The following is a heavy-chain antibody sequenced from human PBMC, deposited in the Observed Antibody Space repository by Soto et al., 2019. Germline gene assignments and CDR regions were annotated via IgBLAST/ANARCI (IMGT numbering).Heavy chain of an antibody. CDR1: GGSFSGYI. J-gene: IGHJ4*02. V-gene: IGHV4-34*01. D-gene: IGHD1-26*01. CDR2: INHSGSA. CDR3: ARGPITGSQYSGGWYYFDS. Sequence: SETLSLTCDGYGGSFSGYIWTWIRQTPGKGLQWIGQINHSGSANYNPSLKSRVTISVHTSNSQFSLELSSVTAADTAVYYCARGPITGSQYSGGWYYFDSWGQGTQVTVSS.